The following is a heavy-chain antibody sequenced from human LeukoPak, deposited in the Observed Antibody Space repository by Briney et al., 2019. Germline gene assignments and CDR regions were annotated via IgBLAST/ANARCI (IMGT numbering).Heavy chain of an antibody. D-gene: IGHD1-14*01. CDR1: GFTFSSYS. CDR3: ARFSGMKDFDY. CDR2: ISSSSSYI. V-gene: IGHV3-21*01. Sequence: GGSLRLSCAASGFTFSSYSMNWVRQAPGKGLEWVSSISSSSSYIYYADSVKGRFTISRDNAKNSLYLQMNSLRAEDTAVYYCARFSGMKDFDYWGQGTLGTVSS. J-gene: IGHJ4*02.